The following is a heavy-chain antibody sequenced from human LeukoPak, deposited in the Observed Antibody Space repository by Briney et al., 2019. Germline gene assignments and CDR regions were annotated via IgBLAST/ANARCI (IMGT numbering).Heavy chain of an antibody. V-gene: IGHV3-21*01. J-gene: IGHJ5*02. CDR2: ISSGTSYI. CDR1: GFTFSNYW. Sequence: GGSLRLSCAASGFTFSNYWMSWVRQAPGKGLEWVSSISSGTSYIYYADSVKGRFTISRDNAKNSLYLQMNSLRAEDTAVYYCARAGNYYGRHTNWFDPWGQGTLVTVSS. D-gene: IGHD3-10*01. CDR3: ARAGNYYGRHTNWFDP.